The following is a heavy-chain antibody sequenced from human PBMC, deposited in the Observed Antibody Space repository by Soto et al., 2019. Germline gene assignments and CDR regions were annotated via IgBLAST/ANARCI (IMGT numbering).Heavy chain of an antibody. D-gene: IGHD5-12*01. V-gene: IGHV3-48*01. CDR2: ISSRSKTI. Sequence: LRLSCATSGFTFSGYSMKWVRQAPGKGLEWLSYISSRSKTIYYAVSVRGRFTVSRDNAENSLSLLMNSLRAEDTAVYYCAREDILGARSFDYWGQGTVVTVSS. CDR3: AREDILGARSFDY. J-gene: IGHJ4*02. CDR1: GFTFSGYS.